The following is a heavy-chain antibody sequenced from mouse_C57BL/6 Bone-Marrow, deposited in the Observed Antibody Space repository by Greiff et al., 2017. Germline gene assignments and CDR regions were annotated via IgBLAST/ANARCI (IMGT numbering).Heavy chain of an antibody. D-gene: IGHD1-1*01. CDR1: GYTFTDYY. J-gene: IGHJ2*01. Sequence: QVQLQQSGAELVRPGASVKLSCKASGYTFTDYYINWVKQRPGQGLEWIARIYPGSGNTYYNEKFKGKSTLTAEKSSSTAYMQLSSLTSEDSAVYFCAILLRLYYFDYWGQGTTLTVSS. V-gene: IGHV1-76*01. CDR2: IYPGSGNT. CDR3: AILLRLYYFDY.